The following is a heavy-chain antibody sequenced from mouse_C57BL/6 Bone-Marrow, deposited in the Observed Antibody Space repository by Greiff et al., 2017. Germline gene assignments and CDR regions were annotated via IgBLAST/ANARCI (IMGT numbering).Heavy chain of an antibody. CDR1: GFSLSTSGMG. J-gene: IGHJ3*01. V-gene: IGHV8-12*01. Sequence: QVQLQQSGPGILQSSQTLSLTCSFSGFSLSTSGMGVSWIRQPSGKGLEWLAHIYWDDDKRYNPSLKSRLTISKDTSRNQVFLKITSVDTADTATYYCARSYYYGSSYGFAYWGQGTLVTVSA. CDR2: IYWDDDK. D-gene: IGHD1-1*01. CDR3: ARSYYYGSSYGFAY.